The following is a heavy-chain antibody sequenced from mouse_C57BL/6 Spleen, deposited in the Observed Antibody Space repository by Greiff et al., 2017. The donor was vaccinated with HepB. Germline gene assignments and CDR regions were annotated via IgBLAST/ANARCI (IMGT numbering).Heavy chain of an antibody. V-gene: IGHV5-6*01. J-gene: IGHJ1*03. D-gene: IGHD1-1*01. CDR1: GFTFSSYG. CDR2: ISSGGSYT. CDR3: ARGDYYGSSYGYFDV. Sequence: EVELMESGGDLVKPGGSLKLSCAASGFTFSSYGMSWVRQTPDKRLEWVATISSGGSYTYYPDSVKGRFTISRDNAKNTLYLQMSSLKSEDTAMYYCARGDYYGSSYGYFDVWGTGTTVTVSS.